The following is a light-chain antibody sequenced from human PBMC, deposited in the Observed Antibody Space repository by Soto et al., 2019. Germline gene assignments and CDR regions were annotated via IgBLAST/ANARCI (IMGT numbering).Light chain of an antibody. CDR1: SSDLGSYNL. CDR3: CSYAGSVV. J-gene: IGLJ3*02. V-gene: IGLV2-23*01. Sequence: QSALTQPASVSGSPGQSIIISSTGTSSDLGSYNLVSWYQQHPGKAPKLMIYEGSKWPSGVSNRFSGSKSGNTASLTISGLQAEDEADYYCCSYAGSVVFGGGTKLTVL. CDR2: EGS.